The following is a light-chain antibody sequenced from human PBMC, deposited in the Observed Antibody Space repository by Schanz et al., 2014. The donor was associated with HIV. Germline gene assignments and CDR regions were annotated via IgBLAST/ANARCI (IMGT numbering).Light chain of an antibody. J-gene: IGKJ2*01. CDR1: QGISNY. V-gene: IGKV1-5*03. CDR3: LQYDDESYT. Sequence: DIQMTQSPSSVSASVGDRVTITCRASQGISNYLVWYQQKPGKAPKLLIYKASSLESGVPSRFSGSGSGTEFTLTISSLQPDDFATYYCLQYDDESYTFGQGTKLEIK. CDR2: KAS.